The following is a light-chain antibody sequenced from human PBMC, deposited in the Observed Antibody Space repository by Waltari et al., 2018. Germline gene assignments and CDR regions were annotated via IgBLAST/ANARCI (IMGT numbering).Light chain of an antibody. CDR3: SSYTTSGTFV. J-gene: IGLJ2*01. V-gene: IGLV2-14*01. CDR1: SSDVGAYNY. Sequence: QSALTQPASVSGSPGQSITIPCTGTSSDVGAYNYVSWYQNHPGKAPKTMIYQVMNPASGVSNRPSGSKSGTTASRTISGLKAEDEGDYYCSSYTTSGTFVFGGGTKLTVL. CDR2: QVM.